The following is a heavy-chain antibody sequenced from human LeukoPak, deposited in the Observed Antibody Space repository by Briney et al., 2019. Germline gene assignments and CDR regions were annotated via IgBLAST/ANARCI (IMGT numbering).Heavy chain of an antibody. V-gene: IGHV1-2*02. D-gene: IGHD3-22*01. CDR2: INPNSGGT. CDR3: ARDPSDSSGSGSFDY. J-gene: IGHJ4*02. Sequence: ASVKVSCKASGYTFTGYYMHWVRQAPGQGLEWMGWINPNSGGTNYAQKFQGRVTMTRVTSISTAYMELSRLRSDDTAVYYCARDPSDSSGSGSFDYWGQGTLVTVSS. CDR1: GYTFTGYY.